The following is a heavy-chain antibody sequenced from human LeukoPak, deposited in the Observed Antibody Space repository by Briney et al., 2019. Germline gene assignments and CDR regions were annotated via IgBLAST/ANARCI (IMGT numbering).Heavy chain of an antibody. CDR1: GFTFSSYG. CDR2: ISYDGSNK. D-gene: IGHD3-3*01. Sequence: QTGGSLRLSCAASGFTFSSYGMHWVRQAPGKGLEWVAAISYDGSNKYYADSVKGRFTISRDNSKNTLYLQMNSLRAEDTAVYYCAGLDFWSGYWQTDYMDVWGKGTTVTVSS. CDR3: AGLDFWSGYWQTDYMDV. V-gene: IGHV3-30*03. J-gene: IGHJ6*03.